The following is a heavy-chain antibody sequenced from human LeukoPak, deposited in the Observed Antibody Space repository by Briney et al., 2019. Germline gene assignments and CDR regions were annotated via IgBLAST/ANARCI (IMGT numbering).Heavy chain of an antibody. CDR1: GGSISSYY. Sequence: SETPSLTCTVSGGSISSYYWSWIRQPAGKGLEWIGRIYTSGSTNYNPSLKSRVTMSVDTSKNQFSLKLSSVTAADTAVYYCARDGIAVAQNWFDPWGQGTLVTVSS. CDR2: IYTSGST. CDR3: ARDGIAVAQNWFDP. V-gene: IGHV4-4*07. D-gene: IGHD6-19*01. J-gene: IGHJ5*02.